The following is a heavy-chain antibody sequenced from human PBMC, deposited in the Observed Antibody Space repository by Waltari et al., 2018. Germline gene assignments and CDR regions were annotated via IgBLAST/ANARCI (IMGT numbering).Heavy chain of an antibody. CDR1: GFTFGAYA. D-gene: IGHD3-16*01. V-gene: IGHV3-49*03. CDR3: TRRGPSEFDY. Sequence: EVQLVESGGGLEQPWGSLRLSCTGSGFTFGAYAMNWFRQAPGKGLEWVGFIRSKTYGGTTQYAASVKGRFTISRDDSKSIAYLQMNSLKTEDTAVYFCTRRGPSEFDYWGQGTLVTVSS. J-gene: IGHJ4*02. CDR2: IRSKTYGGTT.